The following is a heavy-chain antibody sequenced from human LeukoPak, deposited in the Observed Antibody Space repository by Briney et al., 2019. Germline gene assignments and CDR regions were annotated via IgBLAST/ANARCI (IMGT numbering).Heavy chain of an antibody. D-gene: IGHD6-19*01. V-gene: IGHV3-21*04. Sequence: NPGGSLRLSCAASGFTFSSYSMNWVRQAPGKGLEWVSSISSSSSYIYYVDSVKGRFTVSRDNAKNSLYLQMNSLRAEDTALYYCAKDMYQAVAGISDYWGQGTLVTVSS. J-gene: IGHJ4*02. CDR3: AKDMYQAVAGISDY. CDR1: GFTFSSYS. CDR2: ISSSSSYI.